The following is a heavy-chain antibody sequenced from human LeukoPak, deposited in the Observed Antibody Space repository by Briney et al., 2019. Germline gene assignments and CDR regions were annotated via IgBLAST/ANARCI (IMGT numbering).Heavy chain of an antibody. CDR2: IYYSGST. J-gene: IGHJ6*02. D-gene: IGHD2-15*01. Sequence: PSETLSLTCTVSGGSISSGGYYWSWIRQHPGTGLEWIGYIYYSGSTYYNPSLKSRVTISVDTSKNQFSLKLSSVTAADTAVYYCARGPQLGYCSGGSCYAAYYYYYGMDVWGQGTTVTVSS. CDR3: ARGPQLGYCSGGSCYAAYYYYYGMDV. CDR1: GGSISSGGYY. V-gene: IGHV4-31*03.